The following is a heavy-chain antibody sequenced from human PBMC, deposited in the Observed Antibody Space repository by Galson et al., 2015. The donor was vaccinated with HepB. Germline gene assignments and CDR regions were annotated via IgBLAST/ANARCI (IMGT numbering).Heavy chain of an antibody. J-gene: IGHJ3*02. Sequence: SLRLSCAASGFTFSSYAMHWVRQAPGKGLEWVAVISYDGSNKYYADSVKGRFTISRDNSKNTLYLQMNSLRAEDTAVYYCARLGGQVDAFDIWGQGTMVTVSS. V-gene: IGHV3-30-3*01. D-gene: IGHD1-26*01. CDR3: ARLGGQVDAFDI. CDR1: GFTFSSYA. CDR2: ISYDGSNK.